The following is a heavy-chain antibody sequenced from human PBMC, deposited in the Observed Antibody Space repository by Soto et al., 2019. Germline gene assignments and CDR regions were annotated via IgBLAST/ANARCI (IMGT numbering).Heavy chain of an antibody. Sequence: GGSLRLSCAASGLSFADSVIHWVRQAPGKGLEWVAYISSIGSHTPYADSVKGRFTISRDNAKNSVYLQMNSLRAADTAVYYCARVRSSTAAVVLDYWGQGTLVTVSS. CDR2: ISSIGSHT. D-gene: IGHD3-10*01. CDR3: ARVRSSTAAVVLDY. CDR1: GLSFADSV. J-gene: IGHJ4*02. V-gene: IGHV3-11*06.